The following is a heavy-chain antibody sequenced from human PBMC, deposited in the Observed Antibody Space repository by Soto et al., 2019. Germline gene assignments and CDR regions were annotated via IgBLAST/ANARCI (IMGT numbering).Heavy chain of an antibody. CDR3: ARDLVEMATIGAFDI. CDR1: EFTFSDYY. J-gene: IGHJ3*02. D-gene: IGHD5-12*01. Sequence: LRLSCAASEFTFSDYYMSWIRQAPGKGLEWVSYISSSGSTIYYADSVKGRFTISRDNAKNSLYLQMNSLRAEDTAVYYCARDLVEMATIGAFDIWGQGTMVTVSS. V-gene: IGHV3-11*01. CDR2: ISSSGSTI.